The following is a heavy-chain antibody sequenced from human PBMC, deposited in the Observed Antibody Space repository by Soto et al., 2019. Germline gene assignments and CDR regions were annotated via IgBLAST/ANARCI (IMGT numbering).Heavy chain of an antibody. V-gene: IGHV1-3*01. CDR3: ARDSPPVDY. CDR1: GYTFTGYA. J-gene: IGHJ4*02. CDR2: INAGNGNT. Sequence: ASVKVSCKASGYTFTGYAMHWVRQAPGQRLEWMGWINAGNGNTKYAQKLQGRVTMTTDTSTSTAYMELRSLRSDDTAVYYCARDSPPVDYWGQGTLVTVSS.